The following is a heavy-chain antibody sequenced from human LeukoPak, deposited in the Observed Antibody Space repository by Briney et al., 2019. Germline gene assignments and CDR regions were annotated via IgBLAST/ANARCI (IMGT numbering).Heavy chain of an antibody. J-gene: IGHJ4*02. CDR3: ARHESSVTTVWSYFDY. CDR1: GGSFSGYY. Sequence: SETLSLTCAVYGGSFSGYYWSWIRQPPGKGLEWIGEINHSGSTNYNPSLKSRVTISVDRSKNQFSLKLTSVTAADTAVYYCARHESSVTTVWSYFDYWGQGTLVTVSS. D-gene: IGHD4-17*01. V-gene: IGHV4-34*01. CDR2: INHSGST.